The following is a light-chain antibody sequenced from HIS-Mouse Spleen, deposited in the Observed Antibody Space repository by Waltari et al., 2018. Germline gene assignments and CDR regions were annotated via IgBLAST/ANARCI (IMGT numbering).Light chain of an antibody. CDR2: DAS. J-gene: IGKJ4*01. Sequence: EIVLTHSPATLSLSPGERATLSCRASQSVSSYLAWYQQKPGQAPRRLIYDASNRATGIPARFSGSGSGTDFTLTISSLEPEDFAVYYCQQRSNWPLTFGGGTKVEIK. CDR3: QQRSNWPLT. V-gene: IGKV3-11*01. CDR1: QSVSSY.